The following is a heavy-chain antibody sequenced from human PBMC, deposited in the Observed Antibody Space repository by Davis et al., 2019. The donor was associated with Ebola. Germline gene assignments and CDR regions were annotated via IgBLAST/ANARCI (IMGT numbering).Heavy chain of an antibody. CDR1: GHSFSSDW. CDR3: ARQEALYGSIDN. V-gene: IGHV5-51*01. Sequence: GESLKISCKGSGHSFSSDWIGWMRQMPGKGLEWMGIIYPRDSDTRYRPSFEGQVTISVDRSISTAYLQWSSLKASDSAMYYCARQEALYGSIDNWGQGTLVTVSS. D-gene: IGHD6-13*01. CDR2: IYPRDSDT. J-gene: IGHJ4*02.